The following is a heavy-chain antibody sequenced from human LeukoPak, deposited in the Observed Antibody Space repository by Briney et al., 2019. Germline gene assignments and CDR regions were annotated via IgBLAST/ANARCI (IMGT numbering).Heavy chain of an antibody. CDR2: MYSSGRT. V-gene: IGHV4-30-4*01. CDR1: GGSISSGDYY. J-gene: IGHJ5*02. Sequence: SETLSLTCTVSGGSISSGDYYWGWIRQPPGKGLEGFAYMYSSGRTYYNRSLKSRVTMSADTSKNQLSLKLSSVTAEDTAVYYCARPYYYDSRIDPWGQGILVTVSS. CDR3: ARPYYYDSRIDP. D-gene: IGHD3-22*01.